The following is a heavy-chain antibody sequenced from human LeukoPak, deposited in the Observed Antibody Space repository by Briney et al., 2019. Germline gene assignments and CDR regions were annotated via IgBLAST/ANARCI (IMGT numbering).Heavy chain of an antibody. D-gene: IGHD2-2*01. Sequence: SSVKVSCKASGYTFTSYDINWVRQATGRGLEWMGWMNPNSGNTGYAQKFQGRVTITRNTSISTAYMELSSLRSEDTAVYYCARSSTRNGLDAFDIWGQGTMVTVSS. CDR2: MNPNSGNT. CDR1: GYTFTSYD. J-gene: IGHJ3*02. V-gene: IGHV1-8*03. CDR3: ARSSTRNGLDAFDI.